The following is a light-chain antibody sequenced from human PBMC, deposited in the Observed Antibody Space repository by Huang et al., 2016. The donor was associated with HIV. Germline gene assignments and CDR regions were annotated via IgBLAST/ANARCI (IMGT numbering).Light chain of an antibody. CDR2: GAS. CDR3: QQYNNWPPIT. V-gene: IGKV3-15*01. J-gene: IGKJ5*01. CDR1: QRVSSN. Sequence: EIVMTQSPVTLSVSPGERATLSCRARQRVSSNLAWYKQNPGQAPRLLIYGASTRATRVPARFSGSGSGTEFTLTISSLHSEDFALYYCQQYNNWPPITFGQGTRLEIK.